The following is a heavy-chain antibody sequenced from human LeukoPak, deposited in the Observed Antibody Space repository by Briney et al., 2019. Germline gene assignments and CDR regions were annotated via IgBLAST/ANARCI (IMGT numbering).Heavy chain of an antibody. CDR1: GFTFSSYA. CDR2: IKQDGTEK. CDR3: ASSGSYRFDY. Sequence: PGGSLRLSCAASGFTFSSYAMSWVRQAPGKGLEWVAHIKQDGTEKYFVDSAKGRFTMSRDNAKNSLYLQMNSLRDEDTAVYYCASSGSYRFDYWGQGTLVTVSS. J-gene: IGHJ4*02. D-gene: IGHD1-26*01. V-gene: IGHV3-7*01.